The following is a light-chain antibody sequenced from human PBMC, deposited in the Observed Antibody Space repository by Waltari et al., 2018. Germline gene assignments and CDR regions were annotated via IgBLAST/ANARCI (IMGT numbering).Light chain of an antibody. Sequence: DIVLTQSPGTLSLPPGDRATLSCRASQTVRTTYLAWYQQKPGQAPTLLIYGSSSRATGIPDRFSGSGSGTDFSLTISSLEPEDFAVYYCQQYDISPLTFGGGTRVEIK. CDR2: GSS. V-gene: IGKV3-20*01. CDR3: QQYDISPLT. J-gene: IGKJ4*01. CDR1: QTVRTTY.